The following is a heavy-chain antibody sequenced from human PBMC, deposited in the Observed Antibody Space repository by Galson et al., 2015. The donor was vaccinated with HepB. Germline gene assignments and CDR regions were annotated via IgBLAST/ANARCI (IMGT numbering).Heavy chain of an antibody. D-gene: IGHD3-22*01. CDR2: IIPIFGTA. CDR1: GGTFSSYA. Sequence: SVKVSCKASGGTFSSYAISWVRQAPGQGLEWMGGIIPIFGTANYAQKFQGRVTITADESTSTAYMELSSLRSEDTAVYYCAREDFTYYYDSSGYYQGLYYFDYWGQGTLVTVSS. CDR3: AREDFTYYYDSSGYYQGLYYFDY. V-gene: IGHV1-69*13. J-gene: IGHJ4*02.